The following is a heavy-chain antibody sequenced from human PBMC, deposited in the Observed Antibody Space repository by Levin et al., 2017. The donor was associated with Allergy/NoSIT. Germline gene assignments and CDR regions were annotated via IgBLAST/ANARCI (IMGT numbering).Heavy chain of an antibody. D-gene: IGHD6-19*01. CDR3: ARATLYSSGWYSPRFDY. Sequence: AASVKVSCKASGGTFSSYAISWVRQAPGQGLEWMGGIIPIFGTANYAQKFQGRVTITADESTSTAYMELSSLRSEDTAVYYCARATLYSSGWYSPRFDYWGQGTLVTVSS. J-gene: IGHJ4*02. CDR2: IIPIFGTA. V-gene: IGHV1-69*13. CDR1: GGTFSSYA.